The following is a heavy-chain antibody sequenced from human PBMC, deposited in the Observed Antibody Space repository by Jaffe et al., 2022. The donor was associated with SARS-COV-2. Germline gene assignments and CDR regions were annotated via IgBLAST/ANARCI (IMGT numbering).Heavy chain of an antibody. Sequence: QVQLVESGGGVVQPGRSLRLSCAASGFTFSSYGMHWVRQAPGKGLEWVAVISYDGSNKYYADSVKGRFTISRDNSKNTLYLQMNSLRAEDTAVYYCAKDDATVTTFHYWGQGTLVTVSS. D-gene: IGHD4-4*01. J-gene: IGHJ4*02. CDR3: AKDDATVTTFHY. CDR1: GFTFSSYG. V-gene: IGHV3-30*18. CDR2: ISYDGSNK.